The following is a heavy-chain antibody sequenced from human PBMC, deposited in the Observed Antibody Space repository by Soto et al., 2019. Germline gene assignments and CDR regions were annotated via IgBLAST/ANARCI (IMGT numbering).Heavy chain of an antibody. CDR1: GFTFNHYPGFDFGSSW. CDR3: AIDRNGWK. Sequence: EVQLVESGGGLVQPGGSLRLSCAASGFTFNHYPGFDFGSSWMNWVRQAPGKGLVWVSRINNDGGDTGYADSLQGQFTISSDNAKNTLYLQKNGLTAEDTAMYYCAIDRNGWKWGQGTLVNVSS. CDR2: INNDGGDT. D-gene: IGHD6-19*01. V-gene: IGHV3-74*01. J-gene: IGHJ4*02.